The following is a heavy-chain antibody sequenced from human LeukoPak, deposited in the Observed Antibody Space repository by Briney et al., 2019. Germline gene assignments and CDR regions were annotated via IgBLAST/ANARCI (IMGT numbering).Heavy chain of an antibody. V-gene: IGHV3-7*03. CDR3: AKQPYDFWSGSPIDY. CDR2: INQDGSEK. D-gene: IGHD3-3*01. Sequence: PGGSLRLSCVASGFTFGKYWMSWVRQAPGKGLEWVANINQDGSEKYYVDSVKGRFTISRDDAKNSLYLQMNSLRAEDTALYYCAKQPYDFWSGSPIDYWGQGTLVTVSS. J-gene: IGHJ4*02. CDR1: GFTFGKYW.